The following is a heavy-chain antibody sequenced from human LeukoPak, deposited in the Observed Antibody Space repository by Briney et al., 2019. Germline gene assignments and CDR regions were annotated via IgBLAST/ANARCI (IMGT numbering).Heavy chain of an antibody. CDR2: IYYSGST. CDR1: GGSISSSSYY. CDR3: AREGIAARPFDY. D-gene: IGHD6-6*01. Sequence: PSETLSLTCTVSGGSISSSSYYWGWIRQPPGKGLEWIGSIYYSGSTNYNPSLKSRVTISVDTSKNQFSLKLSSVTAADTAVYYCAREGIAARPFDYWGQGTLVTVSS. J-gene: IGHJ4*02. V-gene: IGHV4-39*07.